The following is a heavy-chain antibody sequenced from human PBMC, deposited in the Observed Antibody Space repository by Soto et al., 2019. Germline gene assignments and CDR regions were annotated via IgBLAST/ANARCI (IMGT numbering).Heavy chain of an antibody. D-gene: IGHD1-1*01. V-gene: IGHV4-39*01. J-gene: IGHJ4*02. CDR1: GGSISRSPYY. CDR3: ARHGPLTNNWNQLNC. Sequence: NPSETLSLTCTVSGGSISRSPYYWAWIRQPPGKGLQWIGNIYYNGNTFYNPSLKSRVTISIDTSKSQFSLGLSSVTASDTAVYYCARHGPLTNNWNQLNCWGQGTLVTVSS. CDR2: IYYNGNT.